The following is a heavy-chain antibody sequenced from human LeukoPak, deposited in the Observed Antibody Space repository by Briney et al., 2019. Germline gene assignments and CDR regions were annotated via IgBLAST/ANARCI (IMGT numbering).Heavy chain of an antibody. CDR1: GFGFSSFE. CDR3: ARGSEHRDILTGSLDY. V-gene: IGHV3-48*03. Sequence: GGSLRLSCVASGFGFSSFEFNWVRQAPGKGLEWVSYISGSGGAVHYADSVKGRFTISRENAKTSVHLQMNSLRAGDTAVYYCARGSEHRDILTGSLDYWGRGTLVTVSS. J-gene: IGHJ4*02. CDR2: ISGSGGAV. D-gene: IGHD3-9*01.